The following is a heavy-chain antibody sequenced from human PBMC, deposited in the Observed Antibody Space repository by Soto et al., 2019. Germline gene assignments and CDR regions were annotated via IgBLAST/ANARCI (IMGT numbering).Heavy chain of an antibody. CDR2: ISYDGSNK. Sequence: PGGSLRLSCAASGFTFSSYAMHWVRQAPGKGLDWVAVISYDGSNKYYADSVKGRCTFSRGNSKNTLYLQMNGLRAEDTAVYYCARDRHYDILTGYYAPPFGYGGQGSLVTVFS. V-gene: IGHV3-30-3*01. CDR3: ARDRHYDILTGYYAPPFGY. CDR1: GFTFSSYA. J-gene: IGHJ4*02. D-gene: IGHD3-9*01.